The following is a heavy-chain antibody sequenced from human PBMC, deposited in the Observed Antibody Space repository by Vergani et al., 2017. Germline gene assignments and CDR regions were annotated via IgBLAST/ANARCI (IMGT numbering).Heavy chain of an antibody. CDR2: ISGSRGRT. D-gene: IGHD5-18*01. V-gene: IGHV3-23*01. Sequence: EVQLLESGGGLVQPGGSLRLSCVASGFTFSNYAMSWVRQAPGKGLEWVSAISGSRGRTDYADSVKGRFTISRDNSKDTLYLQMNSLRAEDTAVYYCANDMTWGHSDGYPYSDYWGQGTLVTVSS. CDR1: GFTFSNYA. CDR3: ANDMTWGHSDGYPYSDY. J-gene: IGHJ4*02.